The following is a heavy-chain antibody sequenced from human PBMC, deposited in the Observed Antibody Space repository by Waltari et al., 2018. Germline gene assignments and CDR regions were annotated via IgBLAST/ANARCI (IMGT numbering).Heavy chain of an antibody. V-gene: IGHV1-8*01. CDR2: MNPNNIIT. J-gene: IGHJ4*02. CDR3: ARMGGWNSDF. D-gene: IGHD2-15*01. Sequence: QVLLVQSGAEVKKPGASVKVSCTASGYTFTSYDINWVRQASGQGFEWLGWMNPNNIITGYAQKFQGRVSITSDSSKSTAYMELSSLKSEDTAVYYCARMGGWNSDFWGQGTPVIVSS. CDR1: GYTFTSYD.